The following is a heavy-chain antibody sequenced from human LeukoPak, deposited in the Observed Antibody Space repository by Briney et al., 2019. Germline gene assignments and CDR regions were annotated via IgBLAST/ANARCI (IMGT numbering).Heavy chain of an antibody. J-gene: IGHJ4*02. Sequence: PSETLSLTCTVSGGSISSTSSYWGWIRQPPGKGLEWIATIYYSGSTYYNASLKSRITIAVDTSKSQFSLKLSSVTAADTAVYYCARLNYYGFDYWGQGNLVTVSS. CDR2: IYYSGST. CDR3: ARLNYYGFDY. D-gene: IGHD1-26*01. CDR1: GGSISSTSSY. V-gene: IGHV4-39*01.